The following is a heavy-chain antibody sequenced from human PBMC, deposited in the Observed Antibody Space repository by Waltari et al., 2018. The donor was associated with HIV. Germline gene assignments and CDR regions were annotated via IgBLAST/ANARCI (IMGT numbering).Heavy chain of an antibody. CDR1: GGSISSSSSY. CDR3: ASRTPGYCNRSNNCMNWFDP. J-gene: IGHJ5*02. D-gene: IGHD2-2*03. Sequence: QLQLQESGPGLVKPSETLSLTCSVSGGSISSSSSYWGWIRQPPGKGLEWIGTIFQSGNTYYNQSLKSRVTISVDTSKNQFSLKLTFVTAADTALYYCASRTPGYCNRSNNCMNWFDPWGQGTLVTVSP. CDR2: IFQSGNT. V-gene: IGHV4-39*01.